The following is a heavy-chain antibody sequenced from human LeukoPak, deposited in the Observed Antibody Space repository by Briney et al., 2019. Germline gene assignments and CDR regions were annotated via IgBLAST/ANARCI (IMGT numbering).Heavy chain of an antibody. CDR3: ARIEGSTFDY. J-gene: IGHJ4*02. CDR1: GYTFTSYW. V-gene: IGHV5-51*01. Sequence: GESLKISCKASGYTFTSYWIGWVRQMPGKGLEWMGIIYPGDSKTKYRPSLQGQVTISVDKSISTAYLQWSRLEDSDTAIYYCARIEGSTFDYWGQGTLVTVSS. CDR2: IYPGDSKT.